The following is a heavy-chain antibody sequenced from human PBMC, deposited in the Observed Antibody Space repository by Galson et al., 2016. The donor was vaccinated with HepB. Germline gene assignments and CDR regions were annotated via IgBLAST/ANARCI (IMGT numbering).Heavy chain of an antibody. V-gene: IGHV3-72*01. J-gene: IGHJ5*01. D-gene: IGHD1-26*01. CDR3: ARGGSYQLRDS. Sequence: AASVKGRFTISRDDSKNTMYLQMNSLQTEDTALYYCARGGSYQLRDSGGHGTLVTVSS.